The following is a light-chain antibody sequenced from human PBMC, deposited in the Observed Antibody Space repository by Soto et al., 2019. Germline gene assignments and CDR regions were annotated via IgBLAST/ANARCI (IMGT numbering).Light chain of an antibody. CDR1: QSVLYSSNNKDY. CDR2: WAS. Sequence: DIVMTQSPDSLTVSLGERATINCKSSQSVLYSSNNKDYLAWYQQKPGQPPKLLITWASTRESGVPDRFSGIWSGTDFTITISSLQAEDVAVYYCQQYYSTLVTFGQGTRLESK. V-gene: IGKV4-1*01. CDR3: QQYYSTLVT. J-gene: IGKJ5*01.